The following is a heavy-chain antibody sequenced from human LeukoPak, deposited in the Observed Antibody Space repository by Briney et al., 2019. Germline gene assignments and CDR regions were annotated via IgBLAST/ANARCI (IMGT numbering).Heavy chain of an antibody. V-gene: IGHV4-34*01. J-gene: IGHJ4*02. CDR2: INHSGST. CDR1: GGSFSGYY. Sequence: KPSETLSLTCAVYGGSFSGYYWSWIRQPPGKGLEWTGEINHSGSTNYNPSLKSRVTISVDTSKNQFSLKLSSVTAADTAVYYCARRGDFWSGYYPGFVYWGQGTLVTVSS. D-gene: IGHD3-3*01. CDR3: ARRGDFWSGYYPGFVY.